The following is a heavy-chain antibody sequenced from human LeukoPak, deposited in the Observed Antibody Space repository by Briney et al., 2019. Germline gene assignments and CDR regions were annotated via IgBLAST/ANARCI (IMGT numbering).Heavy chain of an antibody. J-gene: IGHJ6*03. CDR2: IYYSGST. V-gene: IGHV4-59*01. CDR1: GGSISSYY. D-gene: IGHD3-22*01. Sequence: SETLSLTCTVSGGSISSYYWGWIRQPPGKGLEWDGDIYYSGSTNYNPSLKSRVTISVDTSKNQFSLKLSSVTAADTAVYYCARTLSSGYPNYYYYMDVWGKGTTVTVSS. CDR3: ARTLSSGYPNYYYYMDV.